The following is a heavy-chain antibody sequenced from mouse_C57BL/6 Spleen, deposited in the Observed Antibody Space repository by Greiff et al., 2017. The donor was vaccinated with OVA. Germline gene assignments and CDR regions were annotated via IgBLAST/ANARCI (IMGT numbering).Heavy chain of an antibody. J-gene: IGHJ4*01. Sequence: QVQLQQSGPELVKPGASVKISCKASGYAFTSSWMNWVKQRPGKGLEWIGRLYPGDGATNYNGQITGKATLTADKSSSTAYMQLSRLTSEDSAVYFCARGAMDYWGQGTSVTVSS. CDR3: ARGAMDY. CDR1: GYAFTSSW. CDR2: LYPGDGAT. V-gene: IGHV1-82*01.